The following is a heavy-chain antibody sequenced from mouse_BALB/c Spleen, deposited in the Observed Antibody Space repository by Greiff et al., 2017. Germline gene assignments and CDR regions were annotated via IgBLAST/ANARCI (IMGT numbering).Heavy chain of an antibody. CDR3: ARGNWDDYFDY. CDR2: ISSGGSYT. CDR1: GFTFSSYG. Sequence: EVKLMESGGDLVKPGGSLKLSCAASGFTFSSYGMSWVRQTPDKRLEWVATISSGGSYTYYPDSVKGRFTISRDNAKNTLYLQMSSLKSEDTAMYYCARGNWDDYFDYWGQGTTLTVSS. V-gene: IGHV5-6*01. J-gene: IGHJ2*01. D-gene: IGHD4-1*01.